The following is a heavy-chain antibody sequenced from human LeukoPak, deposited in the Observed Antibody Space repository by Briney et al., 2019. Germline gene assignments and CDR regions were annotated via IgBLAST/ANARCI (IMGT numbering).Heavy chain of an antibody. CDR1: GYTFTGYY. D-gene: IGHD3-22*01. J-gene: IGHJ4*02. Sequence: ASVKVSCKASGYTFTGYYMHWVRQAPGQGLEWMGWISAYNGNTNYAQKLQGRVTMTTDTSTSTAYMELRSLRSDDTAVYYCARDYESSGYYYFDYWGQGTLVTVSS. V-gene: IGHV1-18*04. CDR3: ARDYESSGYYYFDY. CDR2: ISAYNGNT.